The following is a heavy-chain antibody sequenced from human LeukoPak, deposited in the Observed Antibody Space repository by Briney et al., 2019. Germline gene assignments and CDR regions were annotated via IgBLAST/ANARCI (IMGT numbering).Heavy chain of an antibody. CDR3: ARLSGTAMVMVDY. V-gene: IGHV4-39*01. J-gene: IGHJ4*02. Sequence: PSETLSLTCTVSGGSISSSSYYWGWIRQPPGKGLVWIGSIYYSGSTYYNPSLKSRVTISVDTSKNQFSLKLSSVTAADTAVYYCARLSGTAMVMVDYWGQGTLVTVSS. D-gene: IGHD5-18*01. CDR1: GGSISSSSYY. CDR2: IYYSGST.